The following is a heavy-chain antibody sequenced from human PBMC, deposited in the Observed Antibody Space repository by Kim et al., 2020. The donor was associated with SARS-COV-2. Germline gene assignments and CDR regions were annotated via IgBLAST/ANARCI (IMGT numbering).Heavy chain of an antibody. CDR2: ISSSGSTI. V-gene: IGHV3-48*03. Sequence: GGSLRLSCAASGFTFSSYEMNWVRQAPGKGLEWVSYISSSGSTIYYADSVKGRFTISRDNAKNSLYLHINSLRAEDTAVYYCARPHYFDTSGYYGLVDYWGQGTLVTVSS. D-gene: IGHD3-22*01. J-gene: IGHJ4*02. CDR3: ARPHYFDTSGYYGLVDY. CDR1: GFTFSSYE.